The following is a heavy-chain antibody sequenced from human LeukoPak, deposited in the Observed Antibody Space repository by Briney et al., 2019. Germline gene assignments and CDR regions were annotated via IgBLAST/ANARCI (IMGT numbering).Heavy chain of an antibody. CDR3: AKEAQGCSITSCYFDS. CDR2: ISGSGDAT. J-gene: IGHJ4*02. D-gene: IGHD2-2*01. V-gene: IGHV3-23*01. CDR1: RFTFSSNA. Sequence: GGSLRLSCAASRFTFSSNAMSWVRQAPGKGLEWVSTISGSGDATYYAESVKGQFTISRDNAKNSLYLQMNSPRAEDTALYYCAKEAQGCSITSCYFDSWGQGTLVTVSS.